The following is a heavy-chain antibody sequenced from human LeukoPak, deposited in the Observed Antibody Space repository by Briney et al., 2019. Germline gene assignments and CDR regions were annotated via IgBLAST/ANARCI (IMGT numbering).Heavy chain of an antibody. D-gene: IGHD3-22*01. CDR2: ISSSGST. Sequence: SETLSLTCTVSGDSISSGDYYWSWIRQPAGKGLEWIGRISSSGSTNYNPSLKSRVTISVDTSKNQFSLKLSSVTAADTAVYYCARVPLKYYYDSSGYYSRYYYMDVWGKGTTVTISS. CDR3: ARVPLKYYYDSSGYYSRYYYMDV. J-gene: IGHJ6*03. CDR1: GDSISSGDYY. V-gene: IGHV4-61*02.